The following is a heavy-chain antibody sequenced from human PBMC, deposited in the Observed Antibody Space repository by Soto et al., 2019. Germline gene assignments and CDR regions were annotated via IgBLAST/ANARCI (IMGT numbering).Heavy chain of an antibody. J-gene: IGHJ5*02. CDR2: ISAYNDNA. V-gene: IGHV1-18*01. D-gene: IGHD3-10*01. Sequence: QVKLVQSGAEVKKPGASVTVSCVASGYTFNNYGLTWVRQAPGQGLEWMGWISAYNDNANYAQKFQGRVTMTTDTSTSTAYLELRSLRSDATAVYYCARDLRKFGEFKLFDPWGQGTLITVSS. CDR1: GYTFNNYG. CDR3: ARDLRKFGEFKLFDP.